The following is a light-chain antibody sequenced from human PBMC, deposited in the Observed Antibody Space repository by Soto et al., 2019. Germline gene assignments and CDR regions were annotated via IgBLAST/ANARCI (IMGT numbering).Light chain of an antibody. V-gene: IGKV3-11*01. CDR3: QLRGNWPLPWT. CDR1: QSVGSY. CDR2: NAS. Sequence: EIVLTQSPATLSLSPGETATLSCRASQSVGSYLAWYQQKPGQVPRLLIYNASNRATGIPARFSGSASGTDCTVNISRLEPEDFAVYYCQLRGNWPLPWTFGQGAKVEIK. J-gene: IGKJ1*01.